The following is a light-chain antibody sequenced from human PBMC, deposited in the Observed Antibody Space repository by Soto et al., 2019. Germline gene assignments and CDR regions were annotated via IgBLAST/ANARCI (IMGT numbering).Light chain of an antibody. CDR3: QLYNNWWT. Sequence: EIVMTQSPATLSVSPGERATLSYRASQSVSNNLAWYQKKPGQAPRLLIYGASTRATGIPARFSGSGSGTEFTLTISSLQSEDFAVYYCQLYNNWWTFGQGTKVEIK. J-gene: IGKJ1*01. CDR2: GAS. CDR1: QSVSNN. V-gene: IGKV3-15*01.